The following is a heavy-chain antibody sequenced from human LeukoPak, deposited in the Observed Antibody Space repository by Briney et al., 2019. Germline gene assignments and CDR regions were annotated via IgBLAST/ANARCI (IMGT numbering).Heavy chain of an antibody. V-gene: IGHV4-38-2*01. J-gene: IGHJ4*02. CDR3: ARHVYGRHQLQAYHSDY. CDR2: IYNSGST. D-gene: IGHD2-2*01. Sequence: PSETLSLTCDVSGYSISSGHYWGWIRQSPGKGLEWIASIYNSGSTYFKSSLKSRVTISLDTPKNQFSLTLNSVTAADTAVYYCARHVYGRHQLQAYHSDYWGQGILVTVSS. CDR1: GYSISSGHY.